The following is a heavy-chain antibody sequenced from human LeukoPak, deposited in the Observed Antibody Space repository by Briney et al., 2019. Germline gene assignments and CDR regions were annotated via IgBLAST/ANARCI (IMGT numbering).Heavy chain of an antibody. V-gene: IGHV3-74*01. J-gene: IGHJ4*02. CDR2: INSDGSST. Sequence: GGSLRLSCAASGFTFSNYAMSWVRQAPGKGLVWVSRINSDGSSTSYADSVKGRFTISRDNAKNTLYLQMNSLRAEDTAVYYCARTGSSWYFDYWGQGTLVTVSS. CDR3: ARTGSSWYFDY. D-gene: IGHD6-13*01. CDR1: GFTFSNYA.